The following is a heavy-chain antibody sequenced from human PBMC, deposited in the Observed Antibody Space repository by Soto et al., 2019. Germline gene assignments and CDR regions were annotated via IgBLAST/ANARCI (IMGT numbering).Heavy chain of an antibody. V-gene: IGHV3-21*01. CDR2: ISSSSSYI. Sequence: LRLSCAASGFTFSSYSMNWVRQAPGKGLEWVSSISSSSSYIYYADSVKGRFTISRDNAKNSLYLQMNSPRAEDTAVYYCAILSRHDSAFWGQGTLVTVSS. CDR1: GFTFSSYS. CDR3: AILSRHDSAF. J-gene: IGHJ4*02. D-gene: IGHD3-22*01.